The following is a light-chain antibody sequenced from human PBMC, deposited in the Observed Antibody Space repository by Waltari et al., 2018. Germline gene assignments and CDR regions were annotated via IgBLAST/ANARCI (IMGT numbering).Light chain of an antibody. CDR2: GAS. J-gene: IGKJ2*01. CDR1: QSLSSSY. V-gene: IGKV3-20*01. CDR3: QQYDSTPYT. Sequence: EIVLTQSPDTLSLSPGDRAALSCRASQSLSSSYLAWYQQKPGQAPRLLIYGASSRATELPDRFSGSGSETDFTLTISRLEPEDFAVYYCQQYDSTPYTFGQGTKLEIK.